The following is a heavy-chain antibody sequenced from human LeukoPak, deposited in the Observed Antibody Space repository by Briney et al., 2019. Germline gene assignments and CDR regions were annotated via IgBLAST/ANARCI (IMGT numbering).Heavy chain of an antibody. D-gene: IGHD6-13*01. CDR3: ARGRYLTTGGGAAAGFLDY. V-gene: IGHV4-4*07. CDR1: GGSISSHY. CDR2: IYTSGTT. Sequence: TSETLSLTCTISGGSISSHYWSWIRQPAGKGLEWIGRIYTSGTTNYYPALKSRVTMSVDTSKNQFSLKLRSVTAADTAVYYCARGRYLTTGGGAAAGFLDYWGQGTLVTVSS. J-gene: IGHJ4*02.